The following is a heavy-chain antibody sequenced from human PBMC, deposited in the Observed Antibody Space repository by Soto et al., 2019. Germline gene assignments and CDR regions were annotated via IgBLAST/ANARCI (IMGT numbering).Heavy chain of an antibody. CDR2: IYPGDSDT. J-gene: IGHJ6*02. Sequence: GESLKISCKGTGYSFTSYWIGWVRQMPGKGLEWMGIIYPGDSDTRYSPSFQGQGTISADKSISTAYLQWSSLKASDTAMYYCARVCGGGSCYSSMDVWGQGTTVTVSS. V-gene: IGHV5-51*01. CDR1: GYSFTSYW. CDR3: ARVCGGGSCYSSMDV. D-gene: IGHD2-15*01.